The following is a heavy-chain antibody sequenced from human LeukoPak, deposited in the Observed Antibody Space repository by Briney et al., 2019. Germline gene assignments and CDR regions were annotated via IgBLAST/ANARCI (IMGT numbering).Heavy chain of an antibody. V-gene: IGHV3-20*04. CDR1: GFSFDDYG. CDR2: INWNGGST. J-gene: IGHJ3*02. D-gene: IGHD2-2*02. CDR3: ARCSRSSTSCYSALDI. Sequence: GGSLRLSCAASGFSFDDYGMSWVRQVPGKGLEWVSAINWNGGSTGDADSVRGRFTISRDNAKNSLYLQMNSLRAEDTALYYCARCSRSSTSCYSALDIWGQGTMVTVSS.